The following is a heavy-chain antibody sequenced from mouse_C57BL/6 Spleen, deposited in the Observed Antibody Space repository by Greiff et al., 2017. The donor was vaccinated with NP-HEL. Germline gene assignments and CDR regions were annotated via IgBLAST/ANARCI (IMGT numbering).Heavy chain of an antibody. V-gene: IGHV2-9-1*01. CDR1: GFSLTSYA. CDR2: IWTGGGT. D-gene: IGHD1-1*01. J-gene: IGHJ1*03. Sequence: QVQLQQSGPGLVAPSQRLSITCTVSGFSLTSYAISWVRQPPGKGLEWLGVIWTGGGTNYNSALKSRLSISKDNSKSQVFLKMNSLQTDDTARYYCARKRFYGSSNWYFDVWGTGTTVTVSS. CDR3: ARKRFYGSSNWYFDV.